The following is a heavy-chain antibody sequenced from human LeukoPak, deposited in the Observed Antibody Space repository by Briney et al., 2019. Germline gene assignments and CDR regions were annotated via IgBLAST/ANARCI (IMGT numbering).Heavy chain of an antibody. V-gene: IGHV4-61*02. CDR1: GGSISSGSYY. J-gene: IGHJ5*02. D-gene: IGHD2-21*02. CDR2: IYTSGST. Sequence: SETLSLTCTVSGGSISSGSYYWSWIRQPAGRGLEWIGRIYTSGSTNYNPSLKSRVTISVDTSKNQFSLKLSSVTAADTAVYYCARERVWRYCGGDSCGWFDPWGQGTLVTVSS. CDR3: ARERVWRYCGGDSCGWFDP.